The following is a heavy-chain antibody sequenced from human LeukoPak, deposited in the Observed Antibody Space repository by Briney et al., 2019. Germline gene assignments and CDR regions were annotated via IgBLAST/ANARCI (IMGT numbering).Heavy chain of an antibody. V-gene: IGHV3-48*01. Sequence: PGGSLRLSCAASGFTFSTYSMNWVRQAPGKGLEWVSFISSSSTTIYYGDSVKGRFTISRNNAENSLYLQMNSLRAEDTAVYYCARGQKRKYYDILTGYTIRMNWFDPWGQGTLVTVSS. J-gene: IGHJ5*02. CDR3: ARGQKRKYYDILTGYTIRMNWFDP. CDR1: GFTFSTYS. CDR2: ISSSSTTI. D-gene: IGHD3-9*01.